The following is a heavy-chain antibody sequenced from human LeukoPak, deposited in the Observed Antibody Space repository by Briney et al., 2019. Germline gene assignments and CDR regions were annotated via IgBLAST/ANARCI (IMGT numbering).Heavy chain of an antibody. J-gene: IGHJ4*02. Sequence: ASVKVSCKASRYTFSNYDINWVRQSPGQGLEWMGWLNSYSGNTDYAQNLQGRVTMTTDTSTTTVYMELRNLRSDEPAVYYYTRDGGIGNFFWGQGALVTVSS. CDR1: RYTFSNYD. D-gene: IGHD1-7*01. CDR3: TRDGGIGNFF. V-gene: IGHV1-18*01. CDR2: LNSYSGNT.